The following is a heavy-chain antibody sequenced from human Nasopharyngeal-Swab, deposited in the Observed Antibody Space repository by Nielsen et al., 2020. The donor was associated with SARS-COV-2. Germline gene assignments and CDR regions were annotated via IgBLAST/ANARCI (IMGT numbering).Heavy chain of an antibody. D-gene: IGHD3-22*01. V-gene: IGHV5-51*01. Sequence: VRQMPGQGLEWMGIIYPGDSDTRRSPSFQGQVTISADKSISTAYLQWSSLKASDTAMYYCARQGSGYYYAWYFDLWGRGTLVTVSS. CDR3: ARQGSGYYYAWYFDL. CDR2: IYPGDSDT. J-gene: IGHJ2*01.